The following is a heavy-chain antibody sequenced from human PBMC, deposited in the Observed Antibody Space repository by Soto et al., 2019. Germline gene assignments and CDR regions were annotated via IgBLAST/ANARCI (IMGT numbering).Heavy chain of an antibody. J-gene: IGHJ4*02. V-gene: IGHV4-30-4*01. CDR2: IYNGGST. Sequence: QVQLQESGPGLVKPSQTLSLTCTVSGGSISNVNYCWSWIRQPPDTGLEWIGNIYNGGSTYNHPSHARQSNISVDTSKSQFSPHLSSVSAADPVGNYCARGPSGDKVDYWGQGTLVTVSS. CDR1: GGSISNVNYC. CDR3: ARGPSGDKVDY. D-gene: IGHD7-27*01.